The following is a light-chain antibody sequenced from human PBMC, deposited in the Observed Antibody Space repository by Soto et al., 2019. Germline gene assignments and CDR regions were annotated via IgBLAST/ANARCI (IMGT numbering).Light chain of an antibody. Sequence: QSVLTQPPSASGTPGQRVSISCSGSTSNIGRNTVKWYRQLPGTAPKLLIGSSDQRPSGVPDRVSGSQSGTSASLAISGLQSEDEADYICAAWDDSLNAWAFGGGTKVTGL. CDR3: AAWDDSLNAWA. CDR1: TSNIGRNT. J-gene: IGLJ3*02. CDR2: SSD. V-gene: IGLV1-44*01.